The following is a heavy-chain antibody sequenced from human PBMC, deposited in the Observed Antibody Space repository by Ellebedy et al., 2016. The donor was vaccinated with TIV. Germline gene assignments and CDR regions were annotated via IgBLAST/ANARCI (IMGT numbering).Heavy chain of an antibody. J-gene: IGHJ3*02. V-gene: IGHV3-48*02. D-gene: IGHD1-26*01. CDR3: ARRGNYLGDAFDI. CDR1: GFTFSTYS. CDR2: SVGIGTTK. Sequence: GGSLRLSXAASGFTFSTYSMNWVRQAPGKGLEWLAFSVGIGTTKYYADSVNGRFTISRDNDKNSVYLQMNSLRDDETAMYYCARRGNYLGDAFDIWGQGTMVAVSS.